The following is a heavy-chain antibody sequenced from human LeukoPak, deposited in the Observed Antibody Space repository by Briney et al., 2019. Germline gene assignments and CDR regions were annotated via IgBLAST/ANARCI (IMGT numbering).Heavy chain of an antibody. V-gene: IGHV3-23*01. D-gene: IGHD3-22*01. CDR3: AKVIGLVDPFDY. CDR1: GFTFKNCA. CDR2: ISDSGGST. Sequence: GGSLRLSCVVSGFTFKNCAMSWVRQAPGKGLEWVSTISDSGGSTYYADPVKGRFTISRDNSKNTLYLQVNSLRADDTAVYYCAKVIGLVDPFDYWGQGTLVAVSS. J-gene: IGHJ4*02.